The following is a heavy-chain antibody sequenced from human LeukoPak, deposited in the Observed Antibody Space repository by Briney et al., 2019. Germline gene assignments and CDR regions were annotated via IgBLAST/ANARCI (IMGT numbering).Heavy chain of an antibody. D-gene: IGHD3-16*02. CDR3: AKQSVDGRYTFDY. CDR1: GYSFTSYW. CDR2: IYPGDSDT. J-gene: IGHJ4*02. V-gene: IGHV5-51*01. Sequence: GESLKISCKGSGYSFTSYWIGWVRQMPGKGLEWMGIIYPGDSDTRYSPSFQGQVTISADKSISTAYLQWSSLKASDTAIYYCAKQSVDGRYTFDYWGQGTLVTVSS.